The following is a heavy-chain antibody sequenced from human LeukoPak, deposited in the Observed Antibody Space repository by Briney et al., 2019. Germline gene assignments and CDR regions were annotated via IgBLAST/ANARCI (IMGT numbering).Heavy chain of an antibody. Sequence: SETLSLTCTVSGGSFSSGGYYWSWLRQHPGTGLEWIGYIYYSGSTYYNPSLKSRVTISVDTSKNQFSLKLSSVTAADPAVYYCAMLLVSAFDIWGQGTMVTVSS. J-gene: IGHJ3*02. D-gene: IGHD2-8*02. CDR3: AMLLVSAFDI. CDR2: IYYSGST. CDR1: GGSFSSGGYY. V-gene: IGHV4-31*03.